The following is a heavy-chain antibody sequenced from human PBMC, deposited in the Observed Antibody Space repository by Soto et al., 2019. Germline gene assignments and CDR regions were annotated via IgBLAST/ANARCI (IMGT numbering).Heavy chain of an antibody. J-gene: IGHJ6*02. Sequence: GGSLRLSCAASGFTFSSYSMNWVRQAPGKGLVWVSSISSSSSYIYYADSVKGRFTISRDNAKNSLYLQMNSLRAEDTAVYYCARDRDIVATTYYYYYGMDVWGQGTTVTVSS. CDR3: ARDRDIVATTYYYYYGMDV. D-gene: IGHD5-12*01. CDR2: ISSSSSYI. V-gene: IGHV3-21*01. CDR1: GFTFSSYS.